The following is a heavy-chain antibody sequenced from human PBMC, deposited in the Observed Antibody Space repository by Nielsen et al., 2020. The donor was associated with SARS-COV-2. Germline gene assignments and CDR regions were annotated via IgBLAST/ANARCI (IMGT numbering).Heavy chain of an antibody. V-gene: IGHV1-2*06. Sequence: ASVKVSRKASGYTFTDYYIHWVRQAPGQGLEWMGRINPYSGGTNYAQKFQSTVTMTRDASISTVYMELTSDDTAVYYCARARATIFGLVMSYGMDVWGQGTTVAVSS. CDR2: INPYSGGT. CDR1: GYTFTDYY. D-gene: IGHD3/OR15-3a*01. J-gene: IGHJ6*02. CDR3: ARARATIFGLVMSYGMDV.